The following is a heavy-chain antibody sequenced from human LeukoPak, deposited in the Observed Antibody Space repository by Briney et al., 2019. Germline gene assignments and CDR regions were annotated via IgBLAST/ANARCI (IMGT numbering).Heavy chain of an antibody. D-gene: IGHD6-6*01. CDR2: ISSSSSYI. V-gene: IGHV3-21*01. CDR3: ARERQYSSSPECFQH. CDR1: GFTFSSYS. J-gene: IGHJ1*01. Sequence: PGGSLRLSCGASGFTFSSYSMNWVRQAPGKGLGWVSSISSSSSYIYYADSVKGRFTISRDNAKNSLYLQMNSLRAEDTAVYYCARERQYSSSPECFQHWGQGTLVTVSS.